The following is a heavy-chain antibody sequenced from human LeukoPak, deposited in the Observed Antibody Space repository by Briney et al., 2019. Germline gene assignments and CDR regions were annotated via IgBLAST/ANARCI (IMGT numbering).Heavy chain of an antibody. J-gene: IGHJ4*02. V-gene: IGHV1-2*02. D-gene: IGHD3-9*01. Sequence: ASVKVSCKAFGYTFTGHFVHWVRQAPGQGLEWMGWINPNSGGAKYAQNFQGRVSMTTDTSISTAYMELSRLRSGDTAVYYCARALRTDILTTDYWGQGTLVTVSS. CDR1: GYTFTGHF. CDR2: INPNSGGA. CDR3: ARALRTDILTTDY.